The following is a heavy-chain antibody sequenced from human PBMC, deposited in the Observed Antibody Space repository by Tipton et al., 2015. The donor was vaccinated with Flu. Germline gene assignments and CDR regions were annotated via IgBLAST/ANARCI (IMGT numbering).Heavy chain of an antibody. Sequence: QVQLVQSGAEVKKPGASVRVSCKASGYTFTGYYMHWVRQAPGQGLEWMGRINPTNGDSTHAQKFQGRVTMTRDTSSSTVYMELSRLTSDDTAVYYCARDEATPWFGGSKENRFDPWGQGTLVTVSA. J-gene: IGHJ5*02. CDR1: GYTFTGYY. V-gene: IGHV1-2*06. CDR2: INPTNGDS. CDR3: ARDEATPWFGGSKENRFDP. D-gene: IGHD3-10*01.